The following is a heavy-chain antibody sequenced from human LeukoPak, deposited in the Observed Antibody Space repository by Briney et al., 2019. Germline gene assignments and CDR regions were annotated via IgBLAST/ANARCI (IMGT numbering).Heavy chain of an antibody. D-gene: IGHD3-22*01. Sequence: SGGSLRLSCAASGXTFSSSSMNWVRQAPGKGLESVSYISSSSSTIHYAESVKGRFTISRDNAKNSLYLQMNSLRDEDTAVYYCAREMAHYFDSSGYSFWGQGTLVTVSS. CDR1: GXTFSSSS. V-gene: IGHV3-48*02. J-gene: IGHJ4*02. CDR2: ISSSSSTI. CDR3: AREMAHYFDSSGYSF.